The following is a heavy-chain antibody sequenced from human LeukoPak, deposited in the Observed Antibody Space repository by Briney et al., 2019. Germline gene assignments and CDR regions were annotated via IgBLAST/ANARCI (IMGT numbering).Heavy chain of an antibody. CDR1: GFTXXDYG. CDR2: INWNGGST. J-gene: IGHJ6*03. D-gene: IGHD2-21*02. Sequence: XAASGFTXXDYGMSWVRQAPGKGLEWVSGINWNGGSTGYADSVKGRFTISRDNAKNSLYLQMNSLRAEDTALYYCAREHIVVVTAGYMDVWGKGTTVTVSS. CDR3: AREHIVVVTAGYMDV. V-gene: IGHV3-20*04.